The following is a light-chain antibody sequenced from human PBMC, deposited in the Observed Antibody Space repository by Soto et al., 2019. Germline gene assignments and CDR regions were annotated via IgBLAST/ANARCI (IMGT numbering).Light chain of an antibody. J-gene: IGLJ1*01. Sequence: QSVLTQPPSASGSPGQSVTISCTGTGSDVGAYNYVSWYRQYPGKAPKLVIFEVNKRPSGVPDRISGSKSGITASLTVSGLQDEDEADYYCCSYAGSNNYVFGTGTRSP. CDR2: EVN. CDR1: GSDVGAYNY. CDR3: CSYAGSNNYV. V-gene: IGLV2-8*01.